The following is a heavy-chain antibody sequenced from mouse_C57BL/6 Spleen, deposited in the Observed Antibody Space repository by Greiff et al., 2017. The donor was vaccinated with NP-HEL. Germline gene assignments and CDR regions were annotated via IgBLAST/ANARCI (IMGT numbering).Heavy chain of an antibody. Sequence: VQLKQSGPGMVKPSQSLSLTCTVTGYSITSGYDWHWIRHFPGNKLEWMGYISYSGSTNYNPSLKSRISITHDTSKNHFFLKLNSVTTEDTATYYCARGYYGSSYAMDYWGQGTSVTVSS. V-gene: IGHV3-1*01. CDR1: GYSITSGYD. CDR3: ARGYYGSSYAMDY. D-gene: IGHD1-1*01. J-gene: IGHJ4*01. CDR2: ISYSGST.